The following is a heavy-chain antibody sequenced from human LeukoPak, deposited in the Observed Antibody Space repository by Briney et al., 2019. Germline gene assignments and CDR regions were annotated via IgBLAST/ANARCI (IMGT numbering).Heavy chain of an antibody. J-gene: IGHJ4*02. CDR2: ISGSGGST. CDR3: AKDQSARWYSVC. D-gene: IGHD6-13*01. Sequence: PGGSLRLSCAASGFTLSSYGMSWVRQAPGKGLELESGISGSGGSTYYADSVKGRFTISRDNSKNTLYLQMNSLRAEDTALYFCAKDQSARWYSVCWGQGTVVTV. CDR1: GFTLSSYG. V-gene: IGHV3-23*01.